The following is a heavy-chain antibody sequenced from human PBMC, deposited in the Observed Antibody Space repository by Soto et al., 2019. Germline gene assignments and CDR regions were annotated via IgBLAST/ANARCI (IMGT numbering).Heavy chain of an antibody. CDR3: TTMDYYDSSGYGSDGMDV. Sequence: GFLRLSSAASGFTLSNAWMSWVRQAPGKGLEWVGRIKSKTDGGTTDYAEPVKGRFAISRDDSKNTLYLQMNSLKKEDTAVYYCTTMDYYDSSGYGSDGMDVWGQGTTVPVSS. V-gene: IGHV3-15*01. CDR2: IKSKTDGGTT. D-gene: IGHD3-22*01. CDR1: GFTLSNAW. J-gene: IGHJ6*02.